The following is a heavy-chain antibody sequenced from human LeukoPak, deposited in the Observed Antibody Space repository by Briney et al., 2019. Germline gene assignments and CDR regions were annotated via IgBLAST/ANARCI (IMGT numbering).Heavy chain of an antibody. V-gene: IGHV4-34*01. Sequence: SETLSLTCAVYGGSFSGYYWSWIRQPPGKGLEWIGEINHSGSTNYNPSLKSRVTISVDTSKNQFSLKLSSVTAADTAVYYCARGVVPGDLYNWFDPWGQGTLVTVSS. J-gene: IGHJ5*02. CDR2: INHSGST. D-gene: IGHD2-2*01. CDR1: GGSFSGYY. CDR3: ARGVVPGDLYNWFDP.